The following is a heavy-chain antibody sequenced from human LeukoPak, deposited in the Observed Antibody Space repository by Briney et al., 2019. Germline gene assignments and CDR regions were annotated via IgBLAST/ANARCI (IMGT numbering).Heavy chain of an antibody. D-gene: IGHD5-18*01. CDR2: ISGSGGST. CDR3: AKDGIVDTAMVNWFDP. V-gene: IGHV3-23*01. Sequence: PGGSLRLSCAASGFTFSSYAMSWVRQAPGKGLEWVSAISGSGGSTYYADSVKGRFTIPRDNSKNTLYLQMNSLRAEDTAVYYCAKDGIVDTAMVNWFDPWGQGTLVTVSS. J-gene: IGHJ5*02. CDR1: GFTFSSYA.